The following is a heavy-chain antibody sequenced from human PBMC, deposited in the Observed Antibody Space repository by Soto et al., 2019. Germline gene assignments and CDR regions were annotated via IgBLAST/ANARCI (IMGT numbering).Heavy chain of an antibody. D-gene: IGHD3-3*01. V-gene: IGHV1-18*01. CDR3: ARDTGFLEYYYGMDV. J-gene: IGHJ6*02. CDR2: ISAYNGNT. Sequence: QVQLVQSGAEVKKPGASVKVSCKASGYTFTSYGISWVRQAPGQGLEWMGWISAYNGNTNYAQKLQGRVTMTTDTSTSTGYMELRSLRSDDTAVYYCARDTGFLEYYYGMDVWGQGTTVTVSS. CDR1: GYTFTSYG.